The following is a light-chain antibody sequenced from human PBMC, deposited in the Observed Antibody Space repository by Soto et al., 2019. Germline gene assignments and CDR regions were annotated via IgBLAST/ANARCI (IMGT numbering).Light chain of an antibody. CDR1: QSISSY. Sequence: DLQMTQSPSSLSASVGDRVTITCRASQSISSYLNWYQQKPGKAPKLLIYAASSLQSGVQSRFSGSGSGTDFTLTISSLQPEDFATYYCQQSYSTPPRTFGQGTKVEIK. CDR3: QQSYSTPPRT. CDR2: AAS. V-gene: IGKV1-39*01. J-gene: IGKJ1*01.